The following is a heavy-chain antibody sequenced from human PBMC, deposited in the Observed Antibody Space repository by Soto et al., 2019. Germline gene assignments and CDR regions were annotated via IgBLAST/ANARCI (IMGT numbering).Heavy chain of an antibody. J-gene: IGHJ6*02. CDR1: GYTFTSYA. Sequence: QVQLVQSGAEVKKPGASVKVSCKASGYTFTSYAMHWVRQAPGQRLEWMGWINAGNGNTKYSQKFRGRVTITRDTSASTAYMELSSLRSEDTAVYYCAREEDYGDYEYYYGMDVWGQGTTVTVSS. CDR3: AREEDYGDYEYYYGMDV. D-gene: IGHD4-17*01. V-gene: IGHV1-3*01. CDR2: INAGNGNT.